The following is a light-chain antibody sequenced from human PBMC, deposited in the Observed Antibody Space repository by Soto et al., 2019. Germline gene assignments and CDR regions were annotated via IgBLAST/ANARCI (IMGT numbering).Light chain of an antibody. J-gene: IGKJ4*01. CDR2: GAS. V-gene: IGKV3-15*01. Sequence: EIVVTQSPGALSVSPGERATLSCRTRQSVGNNLAWYQQEPGQAPRLVIYGASTRATGIPARFSGSGSGTEFTLSISGLQSEDFAVYYCQQYHNWPLTFGGGTKVEIK. CDR3: QQYHNWPLT. CDR1: QSVGNN.